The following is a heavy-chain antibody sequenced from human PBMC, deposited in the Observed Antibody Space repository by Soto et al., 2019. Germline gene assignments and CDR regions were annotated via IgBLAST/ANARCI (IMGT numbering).Heavy chain of an antibody. CDR2: IYYSGMT. Sequence: SETLSLTCTVSGGSISSTNHYWGWIRQPPGKGLEWIGDIYYSGMTRYNPSLKSRVTISVDTSKNQFSLKLSSVTAADTAVYYCPRHGYSYDSTGYYYFVWGQGTLVTVSS. D-gene: IGHD3-22*01. V-gene: IGHV4-39*01. J-gene: IGHJ4*02. CDR1: GGSISSTNHY. CDR3: PRHGYSYDSTGYYYFV.